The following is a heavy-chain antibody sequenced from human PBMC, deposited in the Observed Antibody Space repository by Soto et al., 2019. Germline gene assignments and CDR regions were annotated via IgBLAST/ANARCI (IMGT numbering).Heavy chain of an antibody. CDR3: ARVGPNCGGDCQIDY. CDR2: IYYSGST. CDR1: GGSVSSGSYY. D-gene: IGHD2-21*02. Sequence: QVQLQESGPGLVKPSETLSLTCTVSGGSVSSGSYYWSWIRQPPGKGLEWLGYIYYSGSTNYNPSLKSRVTISVDTSKNQFSRKLSSVTAADTAVYYCARVGPNCGGDCQIDYWGQGTLVTVSS. J-gene: IGHJ4*02. V-gene: IGHV4-61*01.